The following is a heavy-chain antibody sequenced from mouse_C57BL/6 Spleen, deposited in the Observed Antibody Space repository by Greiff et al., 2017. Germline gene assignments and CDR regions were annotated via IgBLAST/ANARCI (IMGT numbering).Heavy chain of an antibody. J-gene: IGHJ2*01. D-gene: IGHD2-5*01. CDR2: IYPSDSET. Sequence: QVQLQQPGAELVRPGSSVKLSCKASGYTFTSYWMDLVKQRPGQGLEWIGNIYPSDSETHYNQQFKDKATLTVDKSSSTAYMQLSSLTSEDSAVYCGAREGYSNSYLDYWGQGTTLTVSS. CDR1: GYTFTSYW. CDR3: AREGYSNSYLDY. V-gene: IGHV1-61*01.